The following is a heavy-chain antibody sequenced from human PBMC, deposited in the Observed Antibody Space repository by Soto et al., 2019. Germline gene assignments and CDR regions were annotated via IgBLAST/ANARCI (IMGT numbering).Heavy chain of an antibody. CDR1: GGSISSSSYY. CDR3: ASLIAVAGRCVY. J-gene: IGHJ4*02. D-gene: IGHD6-19*01. V-gene: IGHV4-39*01. CDR2: IYYSGST. Sequence: QLQLQESGPGLVKPSETLSLTCTVSGGSISSSSYYWGWIRQPPGKGLEWIGSIYYSGSTYYNPSLKSRVTISVDTSKNPYSLKLSSVSAADTAVYYCASLIAVAGRCVYWGQGTLVTVSS.